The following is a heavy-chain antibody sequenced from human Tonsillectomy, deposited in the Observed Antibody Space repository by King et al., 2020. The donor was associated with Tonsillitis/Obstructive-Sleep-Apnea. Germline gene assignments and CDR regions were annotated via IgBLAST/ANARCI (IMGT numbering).Heavy chain of an antibody. Sequence: VQLVESGGGLVKPGGSLRLSCAASGFTFSSYSMNWVRQAPGKGLEWVSSISSSSSYIYYADSVKGRFTISRDNAKNSLYLQMNSLRAEDTAVYYCARDQGYCSGGSCYPYYFDYWVQGTLVTVSS. CDR2: ISSSSSYI. V-gene: IGHV3-21*01. D-gene: IGHD2-15*01. CDR3: ARDQGYCSGGSCYPYYFDY. J-gene: IGHJ4*02. CDR1: GFTFSSYS.